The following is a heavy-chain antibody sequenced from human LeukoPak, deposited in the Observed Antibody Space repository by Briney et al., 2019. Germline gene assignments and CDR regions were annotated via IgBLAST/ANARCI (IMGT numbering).Heavy chain of an antibody. CDR3: ARRGGSSSRRSPIDY. D-gene: IGHD6-6*01. CDR2: IKQDGSQR. Sequence: GSLRTSCYGPGVTLCGFLIARVPPAPGEGPGVVGNIKQDGSQRYYVDSVRGRFTISRDNAKNSLFLQMNGLRAEDTAVYYCARRGGSSSRRSPIDYWGQGTLVTVSS. J-gene: IGHJ4*02. V-gene: IGHV3-7*02. CDR1: GVTLCGFL.